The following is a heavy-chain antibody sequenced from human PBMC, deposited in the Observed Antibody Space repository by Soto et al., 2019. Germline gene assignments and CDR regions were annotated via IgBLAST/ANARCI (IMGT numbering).Heavy chain of an antibody. D-gene: IGHD6-13*01. V-gene: IGHV4-31*03. J-gene: IGHJ4*02. CDR2: IYSSGNT. CDR3: ARALSIAGGDFDY. CDR1: GDSTDSGAYY. Sequence: SESLSLTCTVAGDSTDSGAYYWSWIRQHPGKGLEWIGYIYSSGNTFYNPSLRSRVTISVDTSKNQFSLKLDSVTAADTAVYYCARALSIAGGDFDYWGQGTPVT.